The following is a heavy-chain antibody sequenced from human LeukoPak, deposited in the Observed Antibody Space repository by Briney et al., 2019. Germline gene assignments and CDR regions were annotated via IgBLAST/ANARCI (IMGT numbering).Heavy chain of an antibody. Sequence: ASVKVSCKASGYTFTSYDINWVRQATGQGLEWMGWMNPNSGNTGYAQKFQGRVTITRNTSISTASMELSSLRSEDTAVYYCARSITMVRGAFGYWGQGTLVTVSS. D-gene: IGHD3-10*01. J-gene: IGHJ4*02. CDR3: ARSITMVRGAFGY. V-gene: IGHV1-8*03. CDR1: GYTFTSYD. CDR2: MNPNSGNT.